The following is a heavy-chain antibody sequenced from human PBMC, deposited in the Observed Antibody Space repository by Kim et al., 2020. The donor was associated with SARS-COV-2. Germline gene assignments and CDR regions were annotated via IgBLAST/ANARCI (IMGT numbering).Heavy chain of an antibody. D-gene: IGHD2-8*01. J-gene: IGHJ4*02. CDR2: IKQDGSET. CDR1: GFTFASSW. V-gene: IGHV3-7*03. Sequence: GGSLRLSCAASGFTFASSWMSWVRQAPGKGLEWVANIKQDGSETYYVDSVKGRFTISRDNAKNSLYLQMNSLRAEDTAVYYCARGMLGGGSAYWGQGTL. CDR3: ARGMLGGGSAY.